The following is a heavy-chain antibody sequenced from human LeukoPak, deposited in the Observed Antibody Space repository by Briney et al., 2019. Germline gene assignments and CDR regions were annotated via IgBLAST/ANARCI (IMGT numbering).Heavy chain of an antibody. D-gene: IGHD2-15*01. CDR2: IYYSGST. Sequence: SETLSLTCTVSGGSISSYYWSWIRQPPGKGLEWIGYIYYSGSTNYNPSLKSRVTISVDTSKNQFSLKLSSVTAADTAVYYCARELYCSGGSCYSFLDYWGQGTLDTVSS. CDR3: ARELYCSGGSCYSFLDY. V-gene: IGHV4-59*01. CDR1: GGSISSYY. J-gene: IGHJ4*02.